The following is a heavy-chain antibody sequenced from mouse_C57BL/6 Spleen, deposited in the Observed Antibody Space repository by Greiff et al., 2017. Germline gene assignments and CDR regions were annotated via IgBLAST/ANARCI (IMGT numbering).Heavy chain of an antibody. Sequence: VQLQQPGAELVKPGASVKMSCKASGYTFTSYWITWVKPRPGQGLEWIGDIYPGSGSTNYTEKFQSKATLTVDTSSSTAYMQLSSLTSADSSVYYCAREEEVTTVVTPFAYWGQGTLVTVSA. D-gene: IGHD1-1*01. CDR1: GYTFTSYW. J-gene: IGHJ3*01. CDR2: IYPGSGST. CDR3: AREEEVTTVVTPFAY. V-gene: IGHV1-55*01.